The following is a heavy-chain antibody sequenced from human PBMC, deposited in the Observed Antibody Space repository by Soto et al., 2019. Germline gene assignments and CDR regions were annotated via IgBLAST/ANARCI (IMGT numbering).Heavy chain of an antibody. Sequence: EVQLLESGGGLVQPGGSLRLSCAASGFTCNTFEMSWVRQAPGRRLEWVSFISDDSSRTYYADAVKGRFTISRDNSKYTLYLQMNSRTAEDTAVYACVKGGWLDFWGQGTLVTVSS. CDR1: GFTCNTFE. J-gene: IGHJ5*01. CDR2: ISDDSSRT. D-gene: IGHD3-16*01. V-gene: IGHV3-23*01. CDR3: VKGGWLDF.